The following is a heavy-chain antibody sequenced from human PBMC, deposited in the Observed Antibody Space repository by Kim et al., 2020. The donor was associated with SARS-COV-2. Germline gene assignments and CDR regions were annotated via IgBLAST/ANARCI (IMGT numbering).Heavy chain of an antibody. J-gene: IGHJ4*02. CDR1: GGSISSYY. Sequence: SETLSLTCTVSGGSISSYYWSWIRQPPGKGLEWIGYIYYSGSTNYNPSLKSRVTISVDTSKNQFSLKLSSVTAADTAVYYCASIYCSSTSCYPDYWGQGT. V-gene: IGHV4-59*08. D-gene: IGHD2-2*01. CDR2: IYYSGST. CDR3: ASIYCSSTSCYPDY.